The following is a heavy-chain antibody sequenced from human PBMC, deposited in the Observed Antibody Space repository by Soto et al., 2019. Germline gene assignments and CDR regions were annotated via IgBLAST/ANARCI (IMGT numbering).Heavy chain of an antibody. CDR2: ISGSGGST. CDR1: GFTFRSYA. J-gene: IGHJ5*02. Sequence: DVQLLESGGGLVQPGGSLRLSCAASGFTFRSYAMSWVRQAPGKGLEWVSAISGSGGSTYYADSVKGRFTISRDNSKNTLYLQMNSLRAEDTAVYYCAKFRHSSGWVNWFDPWGQGTLFTVSS. V-gene: IGHV3-23*01. D-gene: IGHD6-19*01. CDR3: AKFRHSSGWVNWFDP.